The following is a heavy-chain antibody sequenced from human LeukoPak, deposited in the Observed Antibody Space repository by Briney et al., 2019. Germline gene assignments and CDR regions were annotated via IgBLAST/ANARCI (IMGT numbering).Heavy chain of an antibody. Sequence: PSETLSLTCTVSGDSISNYYWSWIRQSPGKELEWIGYMYNRGSTIYNPSLKSRVPIPTDTSKNQSSVRLTSVTAADTAVYYCARAEKAVTGTLDYWGQGTLITVSS. CDR1: GDSISNYY. D-gene: IGHD6-19*01. CDR3: ARAEKAVTGTLDY. CDR2: MYNRGST. J-gene: IGHJ4*02. V-gene: IGHV4-59*01.